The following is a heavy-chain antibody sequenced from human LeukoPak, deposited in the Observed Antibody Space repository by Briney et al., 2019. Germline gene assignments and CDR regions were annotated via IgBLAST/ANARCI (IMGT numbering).Heavy chain of an antibody. J-gene: IGHJ6*02. V-gene: IGHV1-18*01. D-gene: IGHD2-21*02. CDR3: ARRVTAIGYYYYGMDV. CDR2: ISAYNGNT. Sequence: ASVKVSCKASGYTFTSYDISWVRQAPGQGLEWMGWISAYNGNTNYAQKLQGRVTMTTDTSTSTAYMELRSLRSDDTAVYYCARRVTAIGYYYYGMDVWGQGTTVTVSS. CDR1: GYTFTSYD.